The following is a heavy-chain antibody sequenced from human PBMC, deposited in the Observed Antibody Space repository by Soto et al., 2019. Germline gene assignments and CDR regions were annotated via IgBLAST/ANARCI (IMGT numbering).Heavy chain of an antibody. CDR2: IYYTGST. J-gene: IGHJ5*02. D-gene: IGHD6-13*01. Sequence: QVQLQESGPGLVKPSETLSLTCTVSGGSIGSYYWSWIRQPPGKGLEWIGYIYYTGSTNYNPSLKSRVTISLDTSKNQFSLKLSSVTTADTAIYYCARGASIAAAGKNNWFDPWGQGTLVTVSS. CDR1: GGSIGSYY. V-gene: IGHV4-59*01. CDR3: ARGASIAAAGKNNWFDP.